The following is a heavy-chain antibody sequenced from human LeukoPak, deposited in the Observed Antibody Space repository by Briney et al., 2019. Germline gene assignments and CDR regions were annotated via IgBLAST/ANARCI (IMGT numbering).Heavy chain of an antibody. D-gene: IGHD2-2*01. V-gene: IGHV4-39*07. CDR2: IFYRGTT. Sequence: SETLSLTCSVSGGSISRSNYFWGWIRQPPGMGLEWIGSIFYRGTTYYNPSLKSRVTISVDTSKNQFSLKLSSVTAADTAVYYCARVPSRYCSSTSCYGDYWGQGTLVTVSS. J-gene: IGHJ4*02. CDR3: ARVPSRYCSSTSCYGDY. CDR1: GGSISRSNYF.